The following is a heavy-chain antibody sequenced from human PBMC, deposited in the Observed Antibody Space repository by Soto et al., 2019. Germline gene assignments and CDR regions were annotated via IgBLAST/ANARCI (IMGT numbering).Heavy chain of an antibody. CDR2: ISGSGGDT. CDR1: GFTFSNYV. Sequence: EVQLLESGGGLVQPGGSLRHSCAVSGFTFSNYVMNWVRQAPGKGLEWVSGISGSGGDTYYADSVKGRFTISRDNSKNTLSLQMNSLRAEDTAVYYCAKGYYDSPGYLTHLMGDHWGQGILVTASS. D-gene: IGHD3-22*01. V-gene: IGHV3-23*01. J-gene: IGHJ4*02. CDR3: AKGYYDSPGYLTHLMGDH.